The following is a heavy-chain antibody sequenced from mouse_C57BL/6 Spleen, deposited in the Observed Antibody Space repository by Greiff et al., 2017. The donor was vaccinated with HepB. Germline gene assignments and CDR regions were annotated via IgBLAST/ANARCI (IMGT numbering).Heavy chain of an antibody. Sequence: QVQLQQSGAELVKPGASVKISCKASGYAFSSYWMNWVKQRPGKGLEWIGQIYPGDGDTNYNGKFKGKATLTADKSSSTAYMQLSSLTSEDSAVYFCARSYYDGSRGYYAMDYWGQGTSVTVSS. J-gene: IGHJ4*01. CDR3: ARSYYDGSRGYYAMDY. D-gene: IGHD1-1*01. V-gene: IGHV1-80*01. CDR2: IYPGDGDT. CDR1: GYAFSSYW.